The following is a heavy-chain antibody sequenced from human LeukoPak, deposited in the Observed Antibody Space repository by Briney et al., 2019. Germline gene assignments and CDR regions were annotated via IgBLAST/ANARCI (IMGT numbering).Heavy chain of an antibody. J-gene: IGHJ5*02. CDR3: SGDDSASYFRFDP. V-gene: IGHV3-49*03. CDR2: IRKTAYGGTT. Sequence: GGSLRLSCTTSGFTFGDYAMSWFRQAPGKGLEWVGCIRKTAYGGTTEYAASVKGRFTISRDDSKSIAYLQMNSLKTEDTAVYYCSGDDSASYFRFDPWGRGTLVTVSS. D-gene: IGHD3-10*01. CDR1: GFTFGDYA.